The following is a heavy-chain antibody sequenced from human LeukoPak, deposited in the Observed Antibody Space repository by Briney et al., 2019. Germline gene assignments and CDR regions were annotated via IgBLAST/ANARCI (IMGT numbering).Heavy chain of an antibody. CDR2: IYYSGST. V-gene: IGHV4-59*08. CDR1: GGSISSYY. J-gene: IGHJ4*02. CDR3: ARGPPADLYFDY. D-gene: IGHD1-14*01. Sequence: PSETLSLTCTVSGGSISSYYWSWIRQPPGKGLEWIGYIYYSGSTNYNPSPKSRVTISVDTSKNQFSLKLSSVTAADTAVYYCARGPPADLYFDYWGQGTLVTVPS.